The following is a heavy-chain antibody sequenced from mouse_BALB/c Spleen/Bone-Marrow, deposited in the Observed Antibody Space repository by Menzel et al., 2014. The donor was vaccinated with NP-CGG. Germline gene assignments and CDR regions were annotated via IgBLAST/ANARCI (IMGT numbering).Heavy chain of an antibody. CDR2: IYPGNVNT. J-gene: IGHJ4*01. V-gene: IGHV1S56*01. CDR3: ARERHAMDY. CDR1: GYTFTSYY. Sequence: QVQLQQSGPELVKPGASVRISCKASGYTFTSYYIHWVKQRPGQGLEWIGWIYPGNVNTKYNEKFKGKATLTADKSSSTAYMQLSSLTSEDSAVYFCARERHAMDYWGQETSVTVSS.